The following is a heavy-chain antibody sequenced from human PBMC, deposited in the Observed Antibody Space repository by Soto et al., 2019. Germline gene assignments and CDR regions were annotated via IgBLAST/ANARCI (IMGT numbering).Heavy chain of an antibody. Sequence: GGSLRLSCAASGFTFSDYYMSWIRQAPGKGLEWVSYISSSGSTIYYADSVKGRFTISRDNAKNSLYLQMNSLRAEDTAVYYCARVCHCSGGSCYSVSYYYYMDVWGKGTTVTVSS. CDR3: ARVCHCSGGSCYSVSYYYYMDV. V-gene: IGHV3-11*01. CDR1: GFTFSDYY. D-gene: IGHD2-15*01. J-gene: IGHJ6*03. CDR2: ISSSGSTI.